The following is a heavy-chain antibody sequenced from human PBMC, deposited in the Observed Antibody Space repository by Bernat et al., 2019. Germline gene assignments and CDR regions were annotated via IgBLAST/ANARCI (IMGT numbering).Heavy chain of an antibody. V-gene: IGHV4-39*01. CDR1: GGSISGSSYN. CDR2: IYYSGAT. CDR3: ARHSLYYYQMDV. Sequence: QLQLQESGPGLVKPSETLSLTCTVSGGSISGSSYNWGWIRQPPGKGLEFIGSIYYSGATYYNPSLKSRVTISVDTSKNQFSLRLSSVTAADTAVYYCARHSLYYYQMDVWGKGTTVTVSS. J-gene: IGHJ6*03.